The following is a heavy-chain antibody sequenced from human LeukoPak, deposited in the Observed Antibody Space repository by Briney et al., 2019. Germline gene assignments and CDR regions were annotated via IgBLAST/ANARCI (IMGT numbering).Heavy chain of an antibody. V-gene: IGHV4-59*01. Sequence: PSETLSLTCTVSGDSISSYYWSWIRQPPGRGLEWIGFIYYRGSTNCNPSLKSRVTISVDTSKNLFSLRLRSVTAADTAVYFCARGRVSSSTWYSTYYYYFYMDVWGKGTTVTVSS. CDR2: IYYRGST. J-gene: IGHJ6*03. CDR3: ARGRVSSSTWYSTYYYYFYMDV. D-gene: IGHD1-1*01. CDR1: GDSISSYY.